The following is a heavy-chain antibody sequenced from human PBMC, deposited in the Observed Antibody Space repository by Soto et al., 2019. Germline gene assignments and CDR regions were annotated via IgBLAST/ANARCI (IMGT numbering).Heavy chain of an antibody. CDR1: GFTVNHYA. CDR2: IGVSGDRA. V-gene: IGHV3-23*01. Sequence: HPGGCLALFCMVSGFTVNHYAMNWVRQSAGTGLEWVSVIGVSGDRAYYADSVKGRFTVSRDNSKNTLYLEMDSLRGEDTAVYYCAKTSARGDHRSIYIGIDV. CDR3: AKTSARGDHRSIYIGIDV. J-gene: IGHJ6*01. D-gene: IGHD4-4*01.